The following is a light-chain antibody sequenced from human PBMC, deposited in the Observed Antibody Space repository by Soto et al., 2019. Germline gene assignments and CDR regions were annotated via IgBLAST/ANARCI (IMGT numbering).Light chain of an antibody. J-gene: IGKJ1*01. CDR1: QSISSW. Sequence: DIQMTQSPSTLSASVGDRVTITCRASQSISSWLAWYQQKPGKAPKLLIYKASSLESGVPSRFSGSGSATEFTLTISSLQPADFATYYCQQYNSYSARTFGQGTKVDIK. CDR2: KAS. V-gene: IGKV1-5*03. CDR3: QQYNSYSART.